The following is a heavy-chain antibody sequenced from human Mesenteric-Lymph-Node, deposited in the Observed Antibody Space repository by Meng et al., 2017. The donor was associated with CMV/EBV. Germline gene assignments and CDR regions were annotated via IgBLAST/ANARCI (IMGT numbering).Heavy chain of an antibody. J-gene: IGHJ4*02. D-gene: IGHD1-26*01. CDR2: IYYSGST. CDR1: GGSVSSGNFH. CDR3: ARNLGWERLDN. Sequence: GSLRLSCTVSGGSVSSGNFHWSWIRQPPGKGLEWIGYIYYSGSTSYNPSLKSRVTMSVDTSKNQFSLKLSSVTAADTAVYYCARNLGWERLDNWGQGTLVTVSS. V-gene: IGHV4-61*01.